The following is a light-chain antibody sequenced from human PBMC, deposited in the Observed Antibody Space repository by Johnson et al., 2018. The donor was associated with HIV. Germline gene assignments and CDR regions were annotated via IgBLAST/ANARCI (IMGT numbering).Light chain of an antibody. Sequence: HSVLTQPPSVSAAPGQKVTVSCSGSTSNIGNNYVSWYQQLPGTAPKLLIYDNNKRPSGIPDRFSGSKSGTSATLGITGLQTGDEADYSCGTLDSSLYAYVFGTGTKVTAL. CDR1: TSNIGNNY. CDR3: GTLDSSLYAYV. J-gene: IGLJ1*01. V-gene: IGLV1-51*01. CDR2: DNN.